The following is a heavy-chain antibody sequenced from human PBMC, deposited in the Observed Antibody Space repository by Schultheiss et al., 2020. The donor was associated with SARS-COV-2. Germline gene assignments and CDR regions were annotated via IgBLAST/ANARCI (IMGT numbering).Heavy chain of an antibody. CDR3: ARDLVGYCSSTSCYSEYYSYSMDV. Sequence: GGSLRLSCAASGFTFSSYAMHWVRQAPGKGLEWVAVISYDGSNKYYADSVKGRFTISRDNAKNSLYLQMNSLRAEDTAVYYCARDLVGYCSSTSCYSEYYSYSMDVWCQGTTVTVSS. J-gene: IGHJ6*03. CDR1: GFTFSSYA. CDR2: ISYDGSNK. D-gene: IGHD2-2*01. V-gene: IGHV3-30*04.